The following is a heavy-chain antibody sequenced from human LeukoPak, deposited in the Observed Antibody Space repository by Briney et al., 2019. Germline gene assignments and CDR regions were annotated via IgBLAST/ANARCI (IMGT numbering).Heavy chain of an antibody. CDR1: GGSISSSSYY. CDR3: ARGLSRYYDSSGYLV. V-gene: IGHV4-39*07. D-gene: IGHD3-22*01. J-gene: IGHJ6*04. CDR2: INHSGST. Sequence: SETLSLTCTVSGGSISSSSYYWSWIRQPPGKGLEWIGEINHSGSTNYNPSLKSRVTISVDTSKNQFSLKLSSVTAADTAVYYCARGLSRYYDSSGYLVWGKGTTVTVSS.